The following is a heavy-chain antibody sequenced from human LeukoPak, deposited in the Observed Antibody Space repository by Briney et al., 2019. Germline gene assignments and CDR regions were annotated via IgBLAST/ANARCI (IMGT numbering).Heavy chain of an antibody. V-gene: IGHV3-7*01. CDR2: IKQDGSEK. CDR3: ARVVRYCGGINCLYYFDS. J-gene: IGHJ4*02. Sequence: GGSLRLSCAASGFTFSSYWMSWVRQAPGKGLEWVANIKQDGSEKYYVDSVKGRFSISRDNARNSLYLQMNSLRAEDTSVYYCARVVRYCGGINCLYYFDSWGQGTLVTVSS. D-gene: IGHD2-21*01. CDR1: GFTFSSYW.